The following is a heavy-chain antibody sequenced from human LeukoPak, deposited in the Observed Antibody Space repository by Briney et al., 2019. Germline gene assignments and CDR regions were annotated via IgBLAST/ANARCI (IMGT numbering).Heavy chain of an antibody. J-gene: IGHJ4*02. D-gene: IGHD6-13*01. CDR2: IDPSDSYT. Sequence: GESLKISCKGSGYSFTSYWINWVRQMPGKGLEWMGRIDPSDSYTNYSPSFQGHVTISADKSISTAYLQWSSLKASDPAMYYCARAYSSSWHFDYWGERTLASVSS. CDR3: ARAYSSSWHFDY. CDR1: GYSFTSYW. V-gene: IGHV5-10-1*01.